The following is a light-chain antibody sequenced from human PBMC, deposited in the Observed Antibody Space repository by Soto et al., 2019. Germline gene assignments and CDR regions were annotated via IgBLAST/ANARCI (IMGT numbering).Light chain of an antibody. J-gene: IGKJ4*01. Sequence: DVGMTQSPSSLSASVGDRVTITCRASQSITPYLAWFQQKPGEVPNLLIYAASTLESGVPSRFSGSGSGTDFTLTISSLQPEDVATYYCQKYNSAPRTFGGGTKVEIK. CDR3: QKYNSAPRT. CDR2: AAS. V-gene: IGKV1-27*01. CDR1: QSITPY.